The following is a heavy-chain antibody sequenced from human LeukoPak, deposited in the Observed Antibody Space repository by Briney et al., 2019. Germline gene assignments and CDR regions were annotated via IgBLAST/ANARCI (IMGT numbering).Heavy chain of an antibody. CDR1: GYTFTGYY. J-gene: IGHJ4*02. D-gene: IGHD3-3*01. CDR2: INPNSGGT. CDR3: ARVYYDFWSSYYNQYYFDY. Sequence: GASVKVSCKASGYTFTGYYMHWVRQAPGQGLEWMGWINPNSGGTNYAQKFQGRVTMTRDTSISTAYMELSRLRSEDTAVYYCARVYYDFWSSYYNQYYFDYWGQGTLVTVSS. V-gene: IGHV1-2*02.